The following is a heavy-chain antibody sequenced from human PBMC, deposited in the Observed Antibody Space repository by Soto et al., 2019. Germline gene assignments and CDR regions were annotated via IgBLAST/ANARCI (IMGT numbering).Heavy chain of an antibody. D-gene: IGHD3-10*01. CDR3: ARERSFTMVRGVVTIMDY. CDR2: IYYSGST. CDR1: GGSISSYY. V-gene: IGHV4-59*01. Sequence: QVQLQESGPGLVKPSETLSLTCTVSGGSISSYYWSWIRQPPGKGLEWIGYIYYSGSTDYNPSLKSRVTMSVDTSKNQFSLKLSSVTAADTAVYYCARERSFTMVRGVVTIMDYWGQGTLVTVSS. J-gene: IGHJ4*02.